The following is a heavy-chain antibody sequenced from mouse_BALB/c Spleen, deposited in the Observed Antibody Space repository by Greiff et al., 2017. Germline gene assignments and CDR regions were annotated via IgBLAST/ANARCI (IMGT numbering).Heavy chain of an antibody. D-gene: IGHD1-1*01. CDR1: GYSITSDYA. CDR3: ARGGTTDYYAMDY. J-gene: IGHJ4*01. V-gene: IGHV3-2*02. Sequence: EVMLVESGPGLVKPSQSLSLTCTVTGYSITSDYAWNWIRQFPGNKLEWMGYISYSGSTSYNPSLKSRISITRDTSKNQFFLQLNSVTTEDTATYYCARGGTTDYYAMDYWGQGTSVTVSS. CDR2: ISYSGST.